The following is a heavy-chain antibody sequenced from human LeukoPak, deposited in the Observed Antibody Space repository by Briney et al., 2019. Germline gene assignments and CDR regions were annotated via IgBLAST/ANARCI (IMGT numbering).Heavy chain of an antibody. Sequence: GASVKVSCKASGYTFTSYAMHWVRQAPGQRLEWMGWINAGNGNTKYSQKFQGRVTITRDTSASTAYMELSSLRSEDTAVYYCAREGLSGCYSEEGYFQHWGQGTLVTVSS. V-gene: IGHV1-3*01. CDR3: AREGLSGCYSEEGYFQH. D-gene: IGHD1-26*01. CDR2: INAGNGNT. CDR1: GYTFTSYA. J-gene: IGHJ1*01.